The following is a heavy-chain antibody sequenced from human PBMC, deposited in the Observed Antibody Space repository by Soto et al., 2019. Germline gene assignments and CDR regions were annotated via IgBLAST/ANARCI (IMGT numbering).Heavy chain of an antibody. D-gene: IGHD5-12*01. J-gene: IGHJ5*02. V-gene: IGHV3-21*01. CDR3: ARDCRLRGYNWFDP. Sequence: PGGSLRLSCAASGFTFSSYSMNWVRQAPGKGLEWVSSISSSSSYIYYADSVKGRFTISRDNAKNSLYLQMNSLRAEDTAVYYCARDCRLRGYNWFDPWGQGTLVTVSS. CDR1: GFTFSSYS. CDR2: ISSSSSYI.